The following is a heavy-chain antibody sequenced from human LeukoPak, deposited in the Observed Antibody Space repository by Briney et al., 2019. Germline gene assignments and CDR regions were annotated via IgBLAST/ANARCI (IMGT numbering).Heavy chain of an antibody. CDR2: ISSSSSTI. J-gene: IGHJ4*02. V-gene: IGHV3-48*01. Sequence: PGGSLRLSCAASGFTFGSYSMNWVRQAPGKGLEWVSYISSSSSTIYYADSVKGRFTISRDNAKNSLYLQMNSLRAEDTAVYYCARAYDILTGGDFDYWGQGTLVTVSS. CDR1: GFTFGSYS. CDR3: ARAYDILTGGDFDY. D-gene: IGHD3-9*01.